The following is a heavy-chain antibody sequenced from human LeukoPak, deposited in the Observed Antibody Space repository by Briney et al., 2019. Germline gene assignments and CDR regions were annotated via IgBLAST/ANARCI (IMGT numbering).Heavy chain of an antibody. V-gene: IGHV3-30*02. Sequence: GGSLRLSCAASGFTFINYSMHWVRQAPGKGLAWVAFIRYDRSNQYYADSVKGRFTISRDNSKNTVYLQMNSLRAEDTAAYYCAKVSGFYFDYWGQGTLVTVSS. D-gene: IGHD3-10*01. J-gene: IGHJ4*02. CDR3: AKVSGFYFDY. CDR2: IRYDRSNQ. CDR1: GFTFINYS.